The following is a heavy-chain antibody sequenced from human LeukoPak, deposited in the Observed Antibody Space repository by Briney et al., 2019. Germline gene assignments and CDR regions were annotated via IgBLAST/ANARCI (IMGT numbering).Heavy chain of an antibody. Sequence: GGSLRLSCAASGFTFSSYGMHWVRQAPGKGLEWVAFIRYDGSNEYYADSVKGRFTISRDNSKDTLYLQMNSQRAEDTAVYYCAKRRAHSGTYRWSDFDYWGQGTLVTVSS. CDR3: AKRRAHSGTYRWSDFDY. CDR1: GFTFSSYG. V-gene: IGHV3-30*02. D-gene: IGHD1-26*01. CDR2: IRYDGSNE. J-gene: IGHJ4*02.